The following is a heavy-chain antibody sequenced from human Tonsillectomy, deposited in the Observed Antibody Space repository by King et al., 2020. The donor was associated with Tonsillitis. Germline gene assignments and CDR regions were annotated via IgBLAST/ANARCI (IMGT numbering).Heavy chain of an antibody. CDR1: GGSIRSYY. V-gene: IGHV4-59*01. Sequence: VQLQESGPGLVKPSETLSLTCTVSGGSIRSYYWSWIRQPPGKGLEWICYIYDSGSTNYNPSLKSRCTISIHTSKNQFSLKLSSVTAADTAVYYCARDLYGGFGDFGYWGQGTLVTVSS. CDR2: IYDSGST. CDR3: ARDLYGGFGDFGY. J-gene: IGHJ4*02. D-gene: IGHD3-10*01.